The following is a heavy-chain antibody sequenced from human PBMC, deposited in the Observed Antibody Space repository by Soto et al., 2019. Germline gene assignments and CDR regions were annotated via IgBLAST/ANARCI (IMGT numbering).Heavy chain of an antibody. Sequence: KPSETLSLTCAVYGGSFSGYYWSWIRQPPGKGLEWIGEINHSGSTNYNPSLKSRVTISVDTSKNQFSLKLSSVTAADTAVYYCARGTRAARFYYYYYGMDVWGQGTTVTVSS. CDR2: INHSGST. J-gene: IGHJ6*02. D-gene: IGHD6-6*01. V-gene: IGHV4-34*01. CDR3: ARGTRAARFYYYYYGMDV. CDR1: GGSFSGYY.